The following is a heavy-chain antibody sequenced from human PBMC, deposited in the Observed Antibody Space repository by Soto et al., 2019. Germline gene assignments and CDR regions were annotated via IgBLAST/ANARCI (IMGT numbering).Heavy chain of an antibody. CDR3: ARFYYFWSGYYFPDS. J-gene: IGHJ4*02. D-gene: IGHD3-3*01. Sequence: PSETLSLTCTVSGGSISSYYWSWIRQPPGKGLEWIGCIYYSGSTNYNPSLKSRVTISVDTSKNQFSLKLSSVTAADTAVYYCARFYYFWSGYYFPDSCGQGTLVTVSA. CDR2: IYYSGST. V-gene: IGHV4-59*01. CDR1: GGSISSYY.